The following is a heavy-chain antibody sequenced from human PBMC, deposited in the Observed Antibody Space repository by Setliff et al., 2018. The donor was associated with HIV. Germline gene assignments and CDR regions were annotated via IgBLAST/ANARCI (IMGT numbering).Heavy chain of an antibody. D-gene: IGHD3-3*01. CDR1: GYTFSSYG. CDR3: ARGYYNFWSGYYDSRFPNPIDAFDI. J-gene: IGHJ3*02. CDR2: ISAYNGNT. V-gene: IGHV1-18*01. Sequence: ASVKVSCKASGYTFSSYGISWVRQAPGQGVEWMGWISAYNGNTNYAQKLQGRVTMTTDTSTSTAYMGLRSLRSDDTAVYYCARGYYNFWSGYYDSRFPNPIDAFDIWGQGTMVTV.